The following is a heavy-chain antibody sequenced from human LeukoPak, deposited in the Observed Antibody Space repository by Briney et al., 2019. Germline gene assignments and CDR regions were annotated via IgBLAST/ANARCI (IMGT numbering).Heavy chain of an antibody. CDR1: GFTFNTYW. Sequence: PGGSLRLSRAASGFTFNTYWMHWVRQAPGKGLVWVSHINPDGSQTNYADSVTGRFTISRDNAKNTLYLQMNSLRAEDTAVYYCARDPVRRDSYWGQGTLVTVSS. V-gene: IGHV3-74*01. CDR2: INPDGSQT. J-gene: IGHJ4*02. CDR3: ARDPVRRDSY. D-gene: IGHD3-10*01.